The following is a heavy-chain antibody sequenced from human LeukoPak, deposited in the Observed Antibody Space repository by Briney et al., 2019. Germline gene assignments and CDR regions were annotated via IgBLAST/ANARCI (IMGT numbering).Heavy chain of an antibody. Sequence: PGRSLRPSCAASGFTFSNYGMHWVRQAPGKGLEWVAVISFDGSYKYNADSVKGRFTISRDNSKNTLYLQMNSLRVEDTAVYYCAKAKYSGYDDAFDIWGQGTMVTVSS. CDR3: AKAKYSGYDDAFDI. J-gene: IGHJ3*02. CDR1: GFTFSNYG. V-gene: IGHV3-30*18. D-gene: IGHD5-12*01. CDR2: ISFDGSYK.